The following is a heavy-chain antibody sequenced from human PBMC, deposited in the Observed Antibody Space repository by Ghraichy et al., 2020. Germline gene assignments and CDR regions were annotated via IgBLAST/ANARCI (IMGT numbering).Heavy chain of an antibody. CDR3: ARLDYDTGGSFDY. CDR2: IWYDGSNK. D-gene: IGHD3-22*01. Sequence: GESLNISCVASGFTFSSYGMHWVRQAPGKGLEWVAVIWYDGSNKYYGDSVKGRFTISRDTSKNTLYLQMNSLRAEDTAVYYCARLDYDTGGSFDYWGQGTLVTVSS. J-gene: IGHJ4*02. CDR1: GFTFSSYG. V-gene: IGHV3-33*01.